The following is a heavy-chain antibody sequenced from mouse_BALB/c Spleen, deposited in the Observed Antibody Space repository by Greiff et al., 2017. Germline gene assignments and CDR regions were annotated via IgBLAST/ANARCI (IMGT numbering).Heavy chain of an antibody. J-gene: IGHJ4*01. CDR1: GDSITSGY. D-gene: IGHD2-1*01. CDR2: ISYSGST. V-gene: IGHV3-8*02. CDR3: ARGGNYVPYYAMDY. Sequence: EVKLMESGPSLVKPSQTLSLTCSVTGDSITSGYWNWIRKFPGNKLEYMGYISYSGSTYYNPSLKSRISITRDTSKNQYYLQLNSVTTEDTATYYCARGGNYVPYYAMDYWGQGTSVTVSS.